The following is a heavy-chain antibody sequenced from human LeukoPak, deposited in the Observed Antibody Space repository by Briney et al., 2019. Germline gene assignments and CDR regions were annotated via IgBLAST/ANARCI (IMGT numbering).Heavy chain of an antibody. Sequence: GGSPRLSCAASGFTVSSNYMSWVRQAPGKGLEWVSVIYSGGSTYYADSVRGRFTISRDNSKNTLYLQMNSLRAEDTAVYYCATGSSPYYYYYGMDVWGQGTTVTVSS. V-gene: IGHV3-66*02. J-gene: IGHJ6*02. CDR1: GFTVSSNY. CDR3: ATGSSPYYYYYGMDV. D-gene: IGHD6-13*01. CDR2: IYSGGST.